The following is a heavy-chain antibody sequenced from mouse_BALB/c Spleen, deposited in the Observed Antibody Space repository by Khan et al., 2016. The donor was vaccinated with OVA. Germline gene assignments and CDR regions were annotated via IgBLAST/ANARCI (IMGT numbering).Heavy chain of an antibody. J-gene: IGHJ2*01. CDR1: GYTFTSYW. Sequence: VQLQQSGTVLARPGASVKMSCKASGYTFTSYWMHWVKQRPGQGLEWIGAIYPGNSDINYNQKFKGKAKLTAVTSTSTAYMELNSLTNEDSAVYYSTRNGFGNYESCDYWGQGTTLTVSS. V-gene: IGHV1-5*01. CDR2: IYPGNSDI. D-gene: IGHD2-1*01. CDR3: TRNGFGNYESCDY.